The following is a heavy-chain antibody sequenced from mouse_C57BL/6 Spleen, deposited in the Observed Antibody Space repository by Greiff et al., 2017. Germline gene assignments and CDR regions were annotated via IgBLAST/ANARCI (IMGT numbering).Heavy chain of an antibody. CDR1: GFTFSSYA. CDR3: ARDGSSYYWYFDV. D-gene: IGHD1-1*01. J-gene: IGHJ1*03. CDR2: ISDGGSYT. Sequence: DVHLVESGGGLVKPGGSLKLSCAASGFTFSSYAMSWVRQTPEKRLEWVATISDGGSYTYYPDNVKGRFTISRDNAKNNLYLQMSHLKSEDTAMYYCARDGSSYYWYFDVWGTGTTVTVSS. V-gene: IGHV5-4*01.